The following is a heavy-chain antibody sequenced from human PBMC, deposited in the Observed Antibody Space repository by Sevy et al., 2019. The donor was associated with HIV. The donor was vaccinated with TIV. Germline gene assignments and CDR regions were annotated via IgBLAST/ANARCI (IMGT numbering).Heavy chain of an antibody. Sequence: RGCLRLSCAASGFTFSSYAMHWVRQAPGKGLEWVAVISYDGSNKYYADSVKGRFTISRYNSKNTLYLQMDGLRAADTALYYCAGDDEPDYYYFDMDVWGQGTTVNVSS. CDR2: ISYDGSNK. V-gene: IGHV3-30-3*01. J-gene: IGHJ6*02. CDR1: GFTFSSYA. CDR3: AGDDEPDYYYFDMDV.